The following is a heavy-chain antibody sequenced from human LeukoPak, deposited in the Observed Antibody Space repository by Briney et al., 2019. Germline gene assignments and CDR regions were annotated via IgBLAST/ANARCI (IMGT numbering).Heavy chain of an antibody. CDR2: INHSGST. CDR3: ARASAKYSGSYPFDY. J-gene: IGHJ4*02. CDR1: GGSFSGYY. V-gene: IGHV4-34*01. Sequence: SETLSLTCAVYGGSFSGYYWSWIRQPPGKGLEWIGEINHSGSTNYNPSLKSRVTISVDTSKNQFSLKLSSVTAADTAVYYCARASAKYSGSYPFDYWGQGILVTVSS. D-gene: IGHD1-26*01.